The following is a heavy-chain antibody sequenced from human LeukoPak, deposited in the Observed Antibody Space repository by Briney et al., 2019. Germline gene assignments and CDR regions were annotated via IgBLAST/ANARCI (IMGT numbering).Heavy chain of an antibody. D-gene: IGHD5-18*01. CDR2: ISGSGGST. CDR1: GFTFSSYA. V-gene: IGHV3-23*01. CDR3: AKDQAIYTYLLDY. J-gene: IGHJ4*02. Sequence: GGSLRLSCAASGFTFSSYAMSWVRQAPVKGLEWVSAISGSGGSTYYADSVKGRFTISRDNSKNTLYLQMNSLRAEDTAVYYCAKDQAIYTYLLDYWGQGTLVTVSS.